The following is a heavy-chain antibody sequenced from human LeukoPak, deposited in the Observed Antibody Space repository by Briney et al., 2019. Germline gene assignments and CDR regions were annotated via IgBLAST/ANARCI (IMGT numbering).Heavy chain of an antibody. Sequence: PGGSLRLSCAASGFTFSDYYMSWIRQAPGKGLEWVSIVYSGGNTYYADSVKGRFTISRDNPKNTLYLQMNSLRAEDTAVYYCARDDGAGGPFDYWGQGTLVSVSS. V-gene: IGHV3-66*01. CDR3: ARDDGAGGPFDY. D-gene: IGHD3-10*01. CDR1: GFTFSDYY. CDR2: VYSGGNT. J-gene: IGHJ4*02.